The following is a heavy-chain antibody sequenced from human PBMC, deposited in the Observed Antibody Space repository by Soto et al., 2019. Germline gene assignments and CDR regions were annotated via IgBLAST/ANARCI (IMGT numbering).Heavy chain of an antibody. J-gene: IGHJ3*01. D-gene: IGHD3-3*01. CDR1: GFSFVDYA. V-gene: IGHV3-9*01. CDR3: VKDEGVCNTISCKDSFDY. Sequence: EVQLAESGGGLVQPGRSLRLSCEASGFSFVDYAMHWVRQVPGQGLEWVSGISWDGGYTGNADSVKGRFNISRDNAKKALYLQMNRLRVDDTALYYCVKDEGVCNTISCKDSFDYWGQGTKVTVS. CDR2: ISWDGGYT.